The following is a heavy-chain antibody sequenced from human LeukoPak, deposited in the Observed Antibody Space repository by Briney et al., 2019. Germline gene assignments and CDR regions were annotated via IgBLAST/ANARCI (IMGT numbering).Heavy chain of an antibody. D-gene: IGHD3-16*01. V-gene: IGHV4-39*07. J-gene: IGHJ4*02. CDR2: IYYSGST. Sequence: ASETLSLTCTVSGGSISSSSYYWGWIRQPPGKGLEWIGSIYYSGSTNYNPSLKSRVTISADTSKNQFSLKLNSLTTADAAVYYCTRGAGWLIDYWGQGILVTVSS. CDR1: GGSISSSSYY. CDR3: TRGAGWLIDY.